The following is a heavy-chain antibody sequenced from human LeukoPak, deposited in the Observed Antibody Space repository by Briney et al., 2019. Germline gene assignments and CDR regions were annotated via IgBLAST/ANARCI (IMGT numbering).Heavy chain of an antibody. Sequence: GRSLRLSCAASGFTFSTYSMNWVRQAPGKGLEWVSSISSDSNYIYYADSLKGRFTISRDNAKNSLYPQMISLRAEDTAVYYCARVAFGLYVMDVWGQGTTVTVSS. D-gene: IGHD3-16*01. CDR3: ARVAFGLYVMDV. CDR2: ISSDSNYI. J-gene: IGHJ6*02. CDR1: GFTFSTYS. V-gene: IGHV3-21*01.